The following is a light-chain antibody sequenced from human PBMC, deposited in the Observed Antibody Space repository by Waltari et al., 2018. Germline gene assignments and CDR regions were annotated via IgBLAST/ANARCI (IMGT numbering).Light chain of an antibody. Sequence: QSVLTQPPSASGTPGQRVTISCSGSSSNIGSHVVNWYQQVPGTTPKLLIYRNDQRPSGVPDRFSGSKSGTSASLAISGLRPEDEAEYYCASWDDSLNGRWEFGGGTKVTAL. CDR2: RND. CDR1: SSNIGSHV. CDR3: ASWDDSLNGRWE. V-gene: IGLV1-44*01. J-gene: IGLJ3*02.